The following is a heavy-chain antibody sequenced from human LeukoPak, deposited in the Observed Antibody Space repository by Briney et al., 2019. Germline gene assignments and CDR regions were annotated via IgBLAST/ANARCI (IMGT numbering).Heavy chain of an antibody. D-gene: IGHD1-26*01. J-gene: IGHJ4*02. Sequence: GGSLRLSCAASGFTFSSYSMNWVRQAPGKGLEWVSFISSGSSTIYYADSVKGRFTISRDNAKNSLYLQMNSLRDEDTAVYYCARDRYSGSYGGVFDYWGQGTLVTVSS. V-gene: IGHV3-48*02. CDR1: GFTFSSYS. CDR3: ARDRYSGSYGGVFDY. CDR2: ISSGSSTI.